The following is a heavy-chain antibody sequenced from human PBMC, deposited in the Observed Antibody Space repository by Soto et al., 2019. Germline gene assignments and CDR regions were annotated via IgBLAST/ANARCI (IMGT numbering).Heavy chain of an antibody. CDR1: GGSISSYY. J-gene: IGHJ4*02. D-gene: IGHD3-22*01. CDR3: ARGPPYYYDSSGYYGDFDY. Sequence: SETLSLTCTVSGGSISSYYWSWIRQPPGKGLEWIGYIYYSGSTNYNPSLKSRVTISVDTSKNQFSLKLSSVTAADTAVYYCARGPPYYYDSSGYYGDFDYWGQGTLVTVSS. CDR2: IYYSGST. V-gene: IGHV4-59*01.